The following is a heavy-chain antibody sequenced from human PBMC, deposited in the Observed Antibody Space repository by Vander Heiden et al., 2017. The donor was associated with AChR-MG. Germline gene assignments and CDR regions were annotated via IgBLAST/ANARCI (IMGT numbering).Heavy chain of an antibody. CDR3: ARGRDIVVVPAARAAYGMDV. J-gene: IGHJ6*02. CDR1: GGSFSGYY. V-gene: IGHV4-34*01. D-gene: IGHD2-2*01. Sequence: QVQLQQWGAGLLKPSETLSLTCAVYGGSFSGYYWSWIRQPPGKGLEWIGEINHSGSTNYNPSLKSRVTISVDTSKNQFSLKLSSVTAADTAVYYCARGRDIVVVPAARAAYGMDVWGQGTTVTVSS. CDR2: INHSGST.